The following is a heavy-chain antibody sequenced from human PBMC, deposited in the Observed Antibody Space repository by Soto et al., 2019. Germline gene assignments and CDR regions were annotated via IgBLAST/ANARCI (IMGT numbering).Heavy chain of an antibody. CDR3: ASGYYYYMDV. J-gene: IGHJ6*03. CDR1: GGSISSYY. V-gene: IGHV4-59*01. CDR2: IYNSGSA. Sequence: PSETLSLTCTVSGGSISSYYWSWIRQPPGKGLESIGYIYNSGSANYNPSLKSRVTISVDTSKNQFSLKLSSVTAADTAVYYCASGYYYYMDVWGKGTTVTVSS.